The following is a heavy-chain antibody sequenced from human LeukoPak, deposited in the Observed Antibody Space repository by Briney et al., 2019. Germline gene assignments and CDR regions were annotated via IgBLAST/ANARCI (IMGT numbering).Heavy chain of an antibody. J-gene: IGHJ4*02. CDR1: GGSISSGGYY. CDR2: IYHSGST. V-gene: IGHV4-30-2*01. CDR3: ASFSIAARTDY. Sequence: SETLSLTCTGSGGSISSGGYYWSGLRQPPGKGLERIGYIYHSGSTYYNPSLKSRVTISVDRSKNQFSLKLSSVTAADTAVYYCASFSIAARTDYSGQGTLVTVSS. D-gene: IGHD6-6*01.